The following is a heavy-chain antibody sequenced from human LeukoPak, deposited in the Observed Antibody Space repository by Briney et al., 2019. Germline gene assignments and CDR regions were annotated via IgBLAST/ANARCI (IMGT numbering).Heavy chain of an antibody. CDR3: VRDGLREFDY. CDR1: GFTFSNHW. D-gene: IGHD5-24*01. J-gene: IGHJ4*02. Sequence: PGGSLRLSCAASGFTFSNHWMHWVRQAPGKGLVWVSNINTDGTGASYADSVRGRFTISRDNAKNALYLQMNSLRAEGTAVYHCVRDGLREFDYWGQGTLVTVSS. V-gene: IGHV3-74*01. CDR2: INTDGTGA.